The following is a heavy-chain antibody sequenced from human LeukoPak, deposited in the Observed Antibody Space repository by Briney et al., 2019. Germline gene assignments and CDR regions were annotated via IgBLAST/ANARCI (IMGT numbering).Heavy chain of an antibody. CDR1: GFTFDDYA. CDR3: AKDTYPGVRGITPDY. CDR2: INWNSNSI. D-gene: IGHD3-10*01. J-gene: IGHJ4*02. Sequence: GGSLRLSCAASGFTFDDYAMHWVRQAPGKGLEWVSGINWNSNSIGYAESVKGRFTISRDNAKDCLYLQTNSLTSEDTALYYCAKDTYPGVRGITPDYWGQGTLVTVSS. V-gene: IGHV3-9*01.